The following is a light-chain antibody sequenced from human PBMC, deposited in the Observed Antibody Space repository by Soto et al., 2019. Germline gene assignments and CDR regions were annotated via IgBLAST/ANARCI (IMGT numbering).Light chain of an antibody. Sequence: LTQPASVSGSPGQSITISCSGTSSNIGGYNVVSWYQQHPGKAPKVIVYEGIKRPSGVSDRFSGSTSGSTASLTISGLQAEDEAEYYCCSYVGATTYVFGSGTRSPS. V-gene: IGLV2-23*01. J-gene: IGLJ1*01. CDR2: EGI. CDR1: SSNIGGYNV. CDR3: CSYVGATTYV.